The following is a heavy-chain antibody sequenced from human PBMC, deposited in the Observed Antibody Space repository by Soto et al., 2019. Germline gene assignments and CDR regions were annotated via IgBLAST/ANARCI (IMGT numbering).Heavy chain of an antibody. J-gene: IGHJ4*02. D-gene: IGHD1-1*01. CDR1: GGTFSSYA. CDR2: IIPIFGTA. V-gene: IGHV1-69*13. CDR3: ASPRWRQPPQDFDY. Sequence: SVKVSCKASGGTFSSYALSWGRQAPGHGLEWIGGIIPIFGTANYAQNFQGRVTITADESTGKAHMEISSLRSEDTDVYYCASPRWRQPPQDFDYRSQGTLVTVSS.